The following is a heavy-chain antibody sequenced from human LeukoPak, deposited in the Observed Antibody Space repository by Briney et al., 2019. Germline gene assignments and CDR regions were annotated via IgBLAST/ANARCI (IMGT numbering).Heavy chain of an antibody. Sequence: ASVKVSCKASGYTFTIYAIHWVRQAPGQRLEWMGWINADNGNTEYSQEFQGRVTITRDTSANTAYMELSSLRAEDTAVYYCARAGVGPIPFDCWGQGTLVTVSS. J-gene: IGHJ4*02. CDR3: ARAGVGPIPFDC. CDR2: INADNGNT. V-gene: IGHV1-3*03. D-gene: IGHD1-26*01. CDR1: GYTFTIYA.